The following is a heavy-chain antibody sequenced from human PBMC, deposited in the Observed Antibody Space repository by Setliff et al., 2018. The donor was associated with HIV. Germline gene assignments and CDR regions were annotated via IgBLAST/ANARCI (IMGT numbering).Heavy chain of an antibody. D-gene: IGHD2-2*01. J-gene: IGHJ4*02. CDR3: ARYCSSTSCRYYFDY. V-gene: IGHV4-31*03. Sequence: SETLSLTCTVSGGSISSGGYYWSWIRQHPGKGLEWIGYIYYSGSTYYNPSLKSRVTISLDTSKNQFSLKLSSVTAADTAVYYCARYCSSTSCRYYFDYWGQGTLVTVSS. CDR2: IYYSGST. CDR1: GGSISSGGYY.